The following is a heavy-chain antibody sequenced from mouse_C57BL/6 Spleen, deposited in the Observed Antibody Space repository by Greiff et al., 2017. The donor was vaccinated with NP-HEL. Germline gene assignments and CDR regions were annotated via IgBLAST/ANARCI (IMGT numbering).Heavy chain of an antibody. CDR3: ARVESRGYDGGGYYAMDY. CDR1: GYSFTSYY. D-gene: IGHD2-2*01. V-gene: IGHV1-66*01. CDR2: IYPGSGNT. J-gene: IGHJ4*01. Sequence: QVQLQQSGPELVKPGASVKISCKASGYSFTSYYIHWVKQRPGQGLEWIGWIYPGSGNTKYNEKFKGKANLTADTSSSTAYMQRSSLTSEDSAVYYCARVESRGYDGGGYYAMDYWGQGTSVTVSS.